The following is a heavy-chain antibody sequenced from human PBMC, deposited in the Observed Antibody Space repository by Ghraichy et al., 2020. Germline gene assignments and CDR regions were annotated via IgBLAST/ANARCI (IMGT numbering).Heavy chain of an antibody. Sequence: GESLNISCAASGFTFSSYEMNWVRQAPGKGLEWVSYISSSGSTIYYADSVKGRFTISRDNAKNSLYLQMNSLRAEDTAVYYCARDRQWLVPYYYYGMDVWGQGTTVTVSS. CDR1: GFTFSSYE. V-gene: IGHV3-48*03. D-gene: IGHD6-19*01. CDR2: ISSSGSTI. CDR3: ARDRQWLVPYYYYGMDV. J-gene: IGHJ6*02.